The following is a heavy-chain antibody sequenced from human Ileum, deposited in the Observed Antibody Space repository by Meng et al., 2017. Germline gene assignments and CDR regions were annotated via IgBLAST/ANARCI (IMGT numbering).Heavy chain of an antibody. Sequence: QVQLQEPGPRRVKPSGTLSLTCAVSGTWWSWVRQPPGKGLEWIGEIFQSGRTNYNPSLKSRVTISIDKSKSQISLQLSAVTAADTAVYSCATSNDRDVYYLGYWGQGTLVTVSS. CDR2: IFQSGRT. J-gene: IGHJ4*02. V-gene: IGHV4-4*02. D-gene: IGHD3-22*01. CDR3: ATSNDRDVYYLGY. CDR1: GTW.